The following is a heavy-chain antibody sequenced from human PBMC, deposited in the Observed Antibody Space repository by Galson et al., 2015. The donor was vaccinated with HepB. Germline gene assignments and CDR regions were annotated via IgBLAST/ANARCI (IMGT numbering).Heavy chain of an antibody. J-gene: IGHJ4*02. Sequence: SVKVSCKASGYTFTSYGISWVRQAPGQGLEWMGWISAYNGNTNYAQKLQGRVTMTTDTSTSTAYMELRSLRSDDTAVYYCARAVGVYPTYYFDYWGQGTLVTVSS. CDR3: ARAVGVYPTYYFDY. CDR2: ISAYNGNT. V-gene: IGHV1-18*01. D-gene: IGHD2-15*01. CDR1: GYTFTSYG.